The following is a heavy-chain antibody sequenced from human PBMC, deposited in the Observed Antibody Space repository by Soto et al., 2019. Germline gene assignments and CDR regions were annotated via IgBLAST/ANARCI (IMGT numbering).Heavy chain of an antibody. CDR2: VFPSDSDT. CDR1: GYNFANYW. V-gene: IGHV5-51*01. D-gene: IGHD3-22*01. CDR3: AGGYDTGLDAFEI. Sequence: GESLKISCKGSGYNFANYWIGWVRQMPGKGLEWMGMVFPSDSDTKKSPSLQGQITMSVDKSNSSAYLQWRSLKASDSAMYYCAGGYDTGLDAFEIWGQGTMVT. J-gene: IGHJ3*02.